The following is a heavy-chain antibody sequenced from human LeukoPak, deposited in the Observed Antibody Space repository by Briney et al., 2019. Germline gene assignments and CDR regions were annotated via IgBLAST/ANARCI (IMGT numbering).Heavy chain of an antibody. J-gene: IGHJ4*02. CDR1: GFTFSSYG. Sequence: GRPLRVSCAGSGFTFSSYGMHWVRHAQGKWLYWVAFIRYDGSNKYYADSVKGRFTISRDNSKNTLYLQMNSLRAEDTAVYYCAKDSSGSYPPRYFDYWGQGTLVTVSS. CDR2: IRYDGSNK. CDR3: AKDSSGSYPPRYFDY. V-gene: IGHV3-30*02. D-gene: IGHD1-26*01.